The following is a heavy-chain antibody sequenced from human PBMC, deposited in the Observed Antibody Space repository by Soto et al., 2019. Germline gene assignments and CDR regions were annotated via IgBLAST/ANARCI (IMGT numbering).Heavy chain of an antibody. Sequence: EVQLLESGGGLVQPGGSLRLSCAASGFTFSSYSMNWVRQAPGKGLEWVSSISSSSSYIYYADSVKGRFTISRDNAKNSLYLQMNSLRAEDTAVYYCARDRDGYMYDAFDIWGQGTMVTVSS. J-gene: IGHJ3*02. CDR3: ARDRDGYMYDAFDI. D-gene: IGHD5-12*01. CDR2: ISSSSSYI. V-gene: IGHV3-21*01. CDR1: GFTFSSYS.